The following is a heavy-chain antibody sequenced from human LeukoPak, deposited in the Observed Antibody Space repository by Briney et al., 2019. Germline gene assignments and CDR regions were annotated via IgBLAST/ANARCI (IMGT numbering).Heavy chain of an antibody. CDR2: IVSNGGST. D-gene: IGHD3-22*01. CDR3: ARGVNYFDSSGYLFDC. CDR1: GFTFSNYA. J-gene: IGHJ4*02. V-gene: IGHV3-64*01. Sequence: GGSLRLSCAASGFTFSNYAMHWVRQAPGKGLEYVSSIVSNGGSTYYANSVKGRFTISRDNSRTTLYLQMSSLRVEDMALYYCARGVNYFDSSGYLFDCWGQGILVTVSS.